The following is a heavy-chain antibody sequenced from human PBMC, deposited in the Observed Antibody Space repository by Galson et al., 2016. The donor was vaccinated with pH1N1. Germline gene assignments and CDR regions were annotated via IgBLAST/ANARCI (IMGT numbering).Heavy chain of an antibody. CDR2: INPNSDVT. D-gene: IGHD1-26*01. CDR3: ARDSKGGIPLHY. Sequence: SVKVSCKASGYTFTDYYIHWVRQAPGKGLEWMGWINPNSDVTKYAQKFQDRVTMTRDTSLHTAYMELSGLTSDDTAVYYFARDSKGGIPLHYWGQGTLVTLSS. J-gene: IGHJ4*02. V-gene: IGHV1-2*02. CDR1: GYTFTDYY.